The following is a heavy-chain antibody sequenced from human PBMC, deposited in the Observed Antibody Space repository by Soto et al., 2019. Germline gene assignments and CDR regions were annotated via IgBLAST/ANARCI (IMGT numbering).Heavy chain of an antibody. V-gene: IGHV4-34*01. Sequence: PETLSLPFAVHGGSFIGYYWILIRQPPGKGLEWIGEINHSGSTNYNPSLKSRVTLSVDTSKNQFSLKLSSVTAADTAVYYCARQQWLVLNAFDIWGQGTMVT. J-gene: IGHJ3*02. CDR2: INHSGST. D-gene: IGHD6-19*01. CDR3: ARQQWLVLNAFDI. CDR1: GGSFIGYY.